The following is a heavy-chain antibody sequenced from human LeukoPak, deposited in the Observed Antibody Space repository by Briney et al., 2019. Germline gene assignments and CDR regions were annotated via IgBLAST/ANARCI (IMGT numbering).Heavy chain of an antibody. J-gene: IGHJ4*02. V-gene: IGHV1-24*01. CDR2: FDPEDGET. CDR1: LYTLTELS. Sequence: ASVKVSCKVSLYTLTELSMHWVRQDPGKGLEWTGGFDPEDGETIYAQKFQGRVTMTEDTSTDTAYMELSSLRSEDTAVYYCAKIHYYDSSGYSLAFGYWGQGTLVTVPS. CDR3: AKIHYYDSSGYSLAFGY. D-gene: IGHD3-22*01.